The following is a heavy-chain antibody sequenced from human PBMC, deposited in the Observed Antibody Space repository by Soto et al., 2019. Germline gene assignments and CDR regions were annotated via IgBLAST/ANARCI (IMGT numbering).Heavy chain of an antibody. CDR2: INSDGSRT. Sequence: PGGSLKLSCAASGFPFHTLYMHWVRQAPGKGLVWVSRINSDGSRTNYADSVKGRFTTFRDNAKNTLYLQLNSLTAEDTAVYYCTTDCDSSGYYPAACVGYWGQGTLVTVSS. D-gene: IGHD3-22*01. V-gene: IGHV3-74*01. CDR1: GFPFHTLY. CDR3: TTDCDSSGYYPAACVGY. J-gene: IGHJ4*02.